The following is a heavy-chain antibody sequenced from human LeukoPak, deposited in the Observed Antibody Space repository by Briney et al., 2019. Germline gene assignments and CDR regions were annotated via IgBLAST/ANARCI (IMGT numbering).Heavy chain of an antibody. CDR3: ARDMGSSWFGPLDY. V-gene: IGHV3-33*01. D-gene: IGHD6-13*01. CDR1: GFTFSTYG. CDR2: VWYDGSND. J-gene: IGHJ4*02. Sequence: GRSLRLSCAASGFTFSTYGMHWVHQAPGKGLEWVAVVWYDGSNDYYADSVRGRFTISRDNSKNTLYLQMNSLRAEDTALYHCARDMGSSWFGPLDYWGQGTLVTVSS.